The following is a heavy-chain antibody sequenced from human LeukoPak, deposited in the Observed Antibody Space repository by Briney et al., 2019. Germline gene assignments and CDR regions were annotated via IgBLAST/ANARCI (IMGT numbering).Heavy chain of an antibody. CDR1: GGSFSGYY. Sequence: SETLSLTCAVYGGSFSGYYWSWIRQPPGKGLEWIGEINHSGSTNYNPSLKSRVTISVDTSKNQFSLKLSSVTAADTAVYYCARGRVLTGYYYYYYMDVWGKGPRSPSP. D-gene: IGHD3-9*01. CDR2: INHSGST. J-gene: IGHJ6*03. V-gene: IGHV4-34*01. CDR3: ARGRVLTGYYYYYYMDV.